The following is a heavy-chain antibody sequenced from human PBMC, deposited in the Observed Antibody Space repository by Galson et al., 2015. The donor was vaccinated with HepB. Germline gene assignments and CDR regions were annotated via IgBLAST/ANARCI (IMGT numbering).Heavy chain of an antibody. CDR1: GGTFSSYA. Sequence: SVKVSCKASGGTFSSYAISWVRQAPGQGLEWMGGIIPIFGTANYAQKFQGRVTITADKSTSTAYMELSSLRSEDTAVYYCARGGSGGSGSYGIDNWFDPWGQGTLVTVSS. D-gene: IGHD3-10*01. J-gene: IGHJ5*02. V-gene: IGHV1-69*06. CDR2: IIPIFGTA. CDR3: ARGGSGGSGSYGIDNWFDP.